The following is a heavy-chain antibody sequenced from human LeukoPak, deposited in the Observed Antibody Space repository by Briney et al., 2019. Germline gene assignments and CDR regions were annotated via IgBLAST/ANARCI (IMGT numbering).Heavy chain of an antibody. Sequence: SETLSLTCTVSGGSFSSSTYYWGWIRQPPGKGLEWIGIIYYSGSTYYNPSLKSRVTISVDTSKSQFSLKLSSVTAADTAVYYCASLPRGYSYGYEFVWGQGTLVTVSS. CDR2: IYYSGST. CDR3: ASLPRGYSYGYEFV. J-gene: IGHJ4*02. D-gene: IGHD5-18*01. V-gene: IGHV4-39*07. CDR1: GGSFSSSTYY.